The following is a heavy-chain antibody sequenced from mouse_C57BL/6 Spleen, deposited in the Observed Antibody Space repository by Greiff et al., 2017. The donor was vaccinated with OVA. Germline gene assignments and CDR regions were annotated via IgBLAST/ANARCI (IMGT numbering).Heavy chain of an antibody. J-gene: IGHJ2*01. CDR3: ARDGLYYFDY. CDR1: GYSITSGYY. CDR2: ISYDGSN. Sequence: EVKLMESGPGLVKPSQSLSLTCSVTGYSITSGYYWNWIRQFPGNKLEWMGYISYDGSNNYNPSLENRISITRDTSKNQFFLKLNSVTTEDTATYYCARDGLYYFDYWGQGTTLTVSS. V-gene: IGHV3-6*01.